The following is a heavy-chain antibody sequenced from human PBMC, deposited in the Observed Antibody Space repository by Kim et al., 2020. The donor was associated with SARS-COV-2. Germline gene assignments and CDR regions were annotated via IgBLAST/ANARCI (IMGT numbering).Heavy chain of an antibody. CDR2: ISYDGSNK. CDR3: ARARFGEFSQIPYYFDY. Sequence: GGSLRLSCAASGFTFSSYAMHWVRQAPGKGLEWVAVISYDGSNKYYADSVKGRFTISRDNSKNTLYLQMNSLRAEDTAVYYCARARFGEFSQIPYYFDYWGQGTLVTVSS. J-gene: IGHJ4*02. V-gene: IGHV3-30*04. CDR1: GFTFSSYA. D-gene: IGHD3-10*01.